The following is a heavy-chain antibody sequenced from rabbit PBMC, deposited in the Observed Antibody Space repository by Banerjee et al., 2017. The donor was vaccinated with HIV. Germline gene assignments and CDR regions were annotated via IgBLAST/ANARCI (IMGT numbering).Heavy chain of an antibody. CDR3: ARDGYSDSDALNL. V-gene: IGHV1S7*01. CDR1: GFDFSSYY. J-gene: IGHJ3*01. CDR2: IYAGKGRT. D-gene: IGHD4-2*01. Sequence: QLKESGGGLVQPGGSLKLSCKASGFDFSSYYMSWVRQAPGKGLEWIGAIYAGKGRTYYANWVNGRFTISSDNAQNTVDLQMNSLTAADTATYFCARDGYSDSDALNLWGQGTLVTVS.